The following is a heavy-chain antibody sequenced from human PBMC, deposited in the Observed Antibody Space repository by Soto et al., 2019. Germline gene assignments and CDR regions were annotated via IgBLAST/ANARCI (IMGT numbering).Heavy chain of an antibody. D-gene: IGHD4-17*01. CDR3: AKDILEMGIGDYRYYYHGMDV. V-gene: IGHV3-9*01. CDR2: ISWDSGGI. J-gene: IGHJ6*02. CDR1: GFSFEDYA. Sequence: EVQLVESGGGLVQPGRSLRLSCAASGFSFEDYAMHWVRQAPGKGLEWVSGISWDSGGIGYVDSVKGRFIITRDNAKNSLYLQMNSLRVEDTAKYYCAKDILEMGIGDYRYYYHGMDVWGQGTTVTVSS.